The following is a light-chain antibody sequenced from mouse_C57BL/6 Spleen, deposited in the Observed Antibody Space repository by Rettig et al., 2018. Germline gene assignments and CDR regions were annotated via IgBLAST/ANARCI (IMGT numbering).Light chain of an antibody. CDR1: QSISDY. J-gene: IGKJ5*01. CDR2: YAS. CDR3: QNGHSFPLT. V-gene: IGKV5-39*01. Sequence: DIVMTQSPATLSVTPGDRVSLSCRASQSISDYLHWYQQKSHESPRLLIKYASQSISGIPPRVSGSGSGSDFTLSINSVEPEDVGVYYCQNGHSFPLTFGAGTK.